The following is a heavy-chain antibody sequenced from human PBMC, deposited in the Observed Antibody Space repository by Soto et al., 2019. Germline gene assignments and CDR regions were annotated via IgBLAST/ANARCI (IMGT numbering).Heavy chain of an antibody. J-gene: IGHJ6*03. D-gene: IGHD2-15*01. Sequence: ASVKVSCKASGGTFSSYTISWVRQAPGQGLEWMGRIIPILGIANYAQKFQGRVTITADKSTSTAYMELSSLRSEDTAVYYCARDRAATHFYYYYMDVWGKGTTVTVSS. CDR1: GGTFSSYT. V-gene: IGHV1-69*04. CDR2: IIPILGIA. CDR3: ARDRAATHFYYYYMDV.